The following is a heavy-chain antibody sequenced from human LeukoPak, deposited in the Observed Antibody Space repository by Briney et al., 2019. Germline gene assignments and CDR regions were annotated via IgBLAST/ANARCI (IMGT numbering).Heavy chain of an antibody. D-gene: IGHD3-3*01. CDR3: ARKGDFWSGYRSYWYFDL. CDR1: GGSFSGYY. V-gene: IGHV4-34*01. J-gene: IGHJ2*01. Sequence: SETLSLTCAVYGGSFSGYYWSWIRQPPGKGLEWIGEINHSGSTNYNPSLKSRVTISVDMSKNQFSLKLSSVTAADTAVYYCARKGDFWSGYRSYWYFDLWGRGTLVTVSS. CDR2: INHSGST.